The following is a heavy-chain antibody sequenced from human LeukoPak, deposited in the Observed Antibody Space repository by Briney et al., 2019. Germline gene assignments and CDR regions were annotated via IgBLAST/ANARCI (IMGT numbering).Heavy chain of an antibody. CDR3: ARDLGSDVPYFDY. Sequence: SETLSLTCTVSGGSISSSSYYWGWIRQPPGKGLEWIGSIYYSGSTYYNPSLKSRVTISVDTPKNQFSLKLSSVTAADTAVYYCARDLGSDVPYFDYWGQGTLVTVSS. V-gene: IGHV4-39*07. D-gene: IGHD2-2*01. CDR1: GGSISSSSYY. J-gene: IGHJ4*02. CDR2: IYYSGST.